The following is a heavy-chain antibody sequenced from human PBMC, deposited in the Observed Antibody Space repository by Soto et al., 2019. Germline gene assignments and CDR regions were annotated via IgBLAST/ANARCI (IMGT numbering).Heavy chain of an antibody. Sequence: GGSLRLSCAASGFTFSSYWMSWVRQAPGKGLEWVANIKPDGSQKWYVDSVKGRLTISRDNAKKSLYLQMNSLRAEDTAVYYCAKARDSSGYYVDYWGQGTLVTVSS. CDR3: AKARDSSGYYVDY. V-gene: IGHV3-7*02. CDR2: IKPDGSQK. CDR1: GFTFSSYW. D-gene: IGHD3-22*01. J-gene: IGHJ4*02.